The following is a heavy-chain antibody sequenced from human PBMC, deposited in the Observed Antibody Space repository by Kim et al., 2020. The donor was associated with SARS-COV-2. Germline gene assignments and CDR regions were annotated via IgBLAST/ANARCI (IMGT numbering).Heavy chain of an antibody. CDR1: GFTFDDYA. CDR2: ISWNSGSI. CDR3: AKDNYYGSGSYISFDY. J-gene: IGHJ4*02. Sequence: GGSLRLSCAASGFTFDDYAMHWVRQAPGKGLEWVSGISWNSGSIGYADSVKGRFTISRDNAKNSLYLQMNSLRAEDTALYYCAKDNYYGSGSYISFDYWGQGTLVTVSS. V-gene: IGHV3-9*01. D-gene: IGHD3-10*01.